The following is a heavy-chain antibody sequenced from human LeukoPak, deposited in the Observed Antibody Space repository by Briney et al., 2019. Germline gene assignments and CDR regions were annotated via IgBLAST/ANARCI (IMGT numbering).Heavy chain of an antibody. CDR3: AREVDGDYYFDH. CDR2: IWFDGITK. Sequence: PGRSLRLSCAASGFTLSSYGMHWVRQAPGKGLEWVAVIWFDGITKYCADSVKGRFTISRDTSNNTLYLQMNSLRAEDTAVYYCAREVDGDYYFDHWGRGTQVTVSS. V-gene: IGHV3-33*01. J-gene: IGHJ4*02. CDR1: GFTLSSYG. D-gene: IGHD2-21*02.